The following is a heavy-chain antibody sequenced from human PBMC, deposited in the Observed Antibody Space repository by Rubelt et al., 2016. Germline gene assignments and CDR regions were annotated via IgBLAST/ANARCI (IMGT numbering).Heavy chain of an antibody. J-gene: IGHJ4*02. V-gene: IGHV4-34*01. CDR3: ARQDIAARRFDY. Sequence: QVQPQQWGAGLLKPSETLSLTCAVYGGSFSIYYWSWIRQPPGKGLEWIGEINHSGSTNSNPSLKSRVNISVDKSKNQFALKLSSVTAADTAVYYCARQDIAARRFDYWGQGSLVTVSS. CDR1: GGSFSIYY. CDR2: INHSGST. D-gene: IGHD6-6*01.